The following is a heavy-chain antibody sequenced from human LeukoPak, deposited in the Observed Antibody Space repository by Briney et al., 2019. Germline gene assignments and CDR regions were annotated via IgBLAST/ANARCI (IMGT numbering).Heavy chain of an antibody. CDR2: VYYSGST. J-gene: IGHJ4*02. V-gene: IGHV4-39*01. CDR1: GGSITSSTSY. Sequence: SETLSLTCAVSGGSITSSTSYWGWIRQSPGKGLEWIGRVYYSGSTLYNLSLKSRVTISVDTSKNQFSLRLGSVTAADTAVYYCARHGATDYFDFWGQGTLVIVSS. D-gene: IGHD1-26*01. CDR3: ARHGATDYFDF.